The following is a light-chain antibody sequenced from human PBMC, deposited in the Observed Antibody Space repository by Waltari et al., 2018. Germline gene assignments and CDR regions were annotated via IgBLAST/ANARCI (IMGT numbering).Light chain of an antibody. V-gene: IGLV2-8*01. CDR3: SSYTGNINNLKV. CDR1: SSDVGGYHF. CDR2: EVN. Sequence: QSALTQPPSASGSPGQSVTISCTGTSSDVGGYHFFSWYQQHPGKAPKLMIYEVNKRPSGVPDRFSGSKSGNTASLTVSGLQADDEADYYCSSYTGNINNLKVFGGGTKLTVL. J-gene: IGLJ3*02.